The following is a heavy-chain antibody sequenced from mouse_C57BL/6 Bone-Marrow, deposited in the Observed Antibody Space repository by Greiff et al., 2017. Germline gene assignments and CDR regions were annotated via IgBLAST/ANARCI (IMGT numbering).Heavy chain of an antibody. CDR2: IYPGGGYT. Sequence: QVQLQQSGAELVRPGTSVKMSCKASGYTFTNYWIGWAKQRPGHGLEWIGDIYPGGGYTNYNEKFKGKATLTADKSSSTAYMQFSSLTSEDSAIYCCARRDDGYFDVWGTGTTVTVSS. CDR3: ARRDDGYFDV. D-gene: IGHD2-3*01. V-gene: IGHV1-63*01. CDR1: GYTFTNYW. J-gene: IGHJ1*03.